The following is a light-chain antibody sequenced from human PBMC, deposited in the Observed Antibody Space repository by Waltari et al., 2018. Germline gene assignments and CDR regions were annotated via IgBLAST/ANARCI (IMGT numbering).Light chain of an antibody. CDR3: GSYAGTYMKYV. V-gene: IGLV2-11*01. J-gene: IGLJ1*01. CDR2: DVN. CDR1: SSDVGDYDF. Sequence: QSALTQPRSVSGSPGQSVTISCTGTSSDVGDYDFVSWYQHHPDKAPKLIIYDVNKRPSGVPDGFAGSKSDNAASLTIAGLQAGEGGDYYGGSYAGTYMKYVVGSGTTVTVL.